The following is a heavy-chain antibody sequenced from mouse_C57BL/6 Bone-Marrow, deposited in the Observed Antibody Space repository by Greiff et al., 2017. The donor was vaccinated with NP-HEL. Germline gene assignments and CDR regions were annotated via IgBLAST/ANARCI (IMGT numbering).Heavy chain of an antibody. CDR2: FTMYSDAT. CDR1: YFAFTASA. CDR3: ARSYYGNYYAMDY. V-gene: IGHV1-49*01. Sequence: LQESGAELVRPGSSVKLSCKASYFAFTASAMHWVKQRPGHGLEWIGSFTMYSDATEYSENFKGKATLTANTSSSTAYMELSSLTSEDSAVYYCARSYYGNYYAMDYWGQGTSVTVSS. J-gene: IGHJ4*01. D-gene: IGHD2-10*01.